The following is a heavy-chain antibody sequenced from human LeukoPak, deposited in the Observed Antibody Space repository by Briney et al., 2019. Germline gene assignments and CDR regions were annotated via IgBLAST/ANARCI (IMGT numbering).Heavy chain of an antibody. CDR3: AKDPFGFWSGYRYFDY. Sequence: QPGGSLRLSCAASGFTFSSYAMSWVRQAPGKGLEWVSAISGSGGSTYYADSVKGRFTISRDNSKNTLYLQMNSLRAEDTAVYYCAKDPFGFWSGYRYFDYWGQGTLVTVSS. CDR1: GFTFSSYA. J-gene: IGHJ4*02. D-gene: IGHD3-3*01. V-gene: IGHV3-23*01. CDR2: ISGSGGST.